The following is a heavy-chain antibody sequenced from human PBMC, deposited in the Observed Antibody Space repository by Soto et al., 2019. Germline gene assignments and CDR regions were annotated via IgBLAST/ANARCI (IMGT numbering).Heavy chain of an antibody. J-gene: IGHJ4*02. CDR2: IFSNDEK. V-gene: IGHV2-26*01. CDR1: GFSLSNARMG. D-gene: IGHD7-27*01. CDR3: ARIYETGDELDY. Sequence: QVTLKESGPVLVKSTETLTLTCTVSGFSLSNARMGVSWIRQPPGKALEWLAHIFSNDEKSYSTSLKSRLTLSKDTSKSQVVLTMTNMDPVDTATYFCARIYETGDELDYWGQGTLVTVFS.